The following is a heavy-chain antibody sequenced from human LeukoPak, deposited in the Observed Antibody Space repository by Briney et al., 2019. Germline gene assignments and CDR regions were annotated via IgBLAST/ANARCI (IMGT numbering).Heavy chain of an antibody. CDR2: IIPIFGTA. D-gene: IGHD6-13*01. CDR3: AAGLQQLGYFDY. Sequence: GASVKVSCKASGGTFSSYAISWVRQAPGQGLEWMGGIIPIFGTANYAQKFQGRVTITTDESTSTAYMELSSLRSEDTAVYYCAAGLQQLGYFDYWGQGTLVTVSS. V-gene: IGHV1-69*05. CDR1: GGTFSSYA. J-gene: IGHJ4*02.